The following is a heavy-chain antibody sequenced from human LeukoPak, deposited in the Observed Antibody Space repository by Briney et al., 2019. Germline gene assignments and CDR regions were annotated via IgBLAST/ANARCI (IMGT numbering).Heavy chain of an antibody. CDR3: ARGDDYGDSCPDY. J-gene: IGHJ4*02. V-gene: IGHV1-46*01. CDR2: INPSGGST. CDR1: GYTFTSYY. Sequence: ASVKVSCKASGYTFTSYYMHWARQAPGQGLEWMGIINPSGGSTSYAQKFQGRVTITGDTSASTAYMELSSLRSEDTAVYYCARGDDYGDSCPDYCGQGTLVTVSS. D-gene: IGHD4-17*01.